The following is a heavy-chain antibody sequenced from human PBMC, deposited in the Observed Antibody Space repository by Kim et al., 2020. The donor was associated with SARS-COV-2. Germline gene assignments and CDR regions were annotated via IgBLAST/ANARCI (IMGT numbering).Heavy chain of an antibody. V-gene: IGHV1-69*06. J-gene: IGHJ4*02. Sequence: GTANYAQKFQGRVTITADKSTSTAYMELSSLRSEDTAVYYCARDQGDGGHYWGQGTLVTVSS. CDR3: ARDQGDGGHY. CDR2: GTA. D-gene: IGHD3-16*01.